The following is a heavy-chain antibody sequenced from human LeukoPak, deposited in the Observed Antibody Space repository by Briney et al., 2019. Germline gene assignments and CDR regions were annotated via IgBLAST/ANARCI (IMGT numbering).Heavy chain of an antibody. CDR2: IKQDGSEK. J-gene: IGHJ4*02. D-gene: IGHD1-26*01. V-gene: IGHV3-7*04. CDR3: ARDVESVGAINDY. CDR1: GFPFSRYW. Sequence: GGSLRLSCAASGFPFSRYWMSWVRQAPGKGLEWVANIKQDGSEKYYVDSVKGRFTISRDNAKNSLYLQMNSLRAEDTAVYYCARDVESVGAINDYWGQGTLVTVSS.